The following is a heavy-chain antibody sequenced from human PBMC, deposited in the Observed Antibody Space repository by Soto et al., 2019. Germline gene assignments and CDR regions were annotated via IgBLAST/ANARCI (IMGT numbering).Heavy chain of an antibody. CDR3: ASFTRSLAYYFDY. Sequence: QVQLQESGPGLVKPSQTLSLTCTVSGGSISSGDYYWSWIRQPPGKGLEWIGYIYYSGSTYYNPSLKRRVTRSVDTAKNQFSLKLSSVTAADTAVYYCASFTRSLAYYFDYWGQGTLVSVSS. V-gene: IGHV4-30-4*01. D-gene: IGHD6-13*01. CDR2: IYYSGST. J-gene: IGHJ4*02. CDR1: GGSISSGDYY.